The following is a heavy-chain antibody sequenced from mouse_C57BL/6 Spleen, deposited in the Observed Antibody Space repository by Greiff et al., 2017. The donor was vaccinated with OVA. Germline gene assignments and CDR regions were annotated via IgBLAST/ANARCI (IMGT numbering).Heavy chain of an antibody. CDR3: ARDVRNYAMDY. J-gene: IGHJ4*01. V-gene: IGHV5-17*01. CDR2: ISSGSSTI. CDR1: GFTFSDYG. Sequence: DVHLVESGGGLVKPGGSLKLSCAASGFTFSDYGMHWVRQAPEKGLEWVAYISSGSSTIYYADTVKGRFTISRDNAKNTLFLQMTSLRSEDTAMYYCARDVRNYAMDYWGQGTSVTVSS.